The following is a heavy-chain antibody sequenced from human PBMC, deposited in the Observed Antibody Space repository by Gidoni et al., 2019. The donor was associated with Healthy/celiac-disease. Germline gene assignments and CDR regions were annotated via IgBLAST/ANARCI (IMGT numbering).Heavy chain of an antibody. CDR2: IVVGSGNT. D-gene: IGHD6-13*01. CDR1: GFTFTSSA. V-gene: IGHV1-58*01. CDR3: AADPLQLALFDY. J-gene: IGHJ4*02. Sequence: QMQLVQSGPEVKKPGTSVKVSCKASGFTFTSSAVQWVRQARGQRLEWIGWIVVGSGNTNYAQKFQERVTITRDMSTSTAYMELSSLRSEDTAVYYCAADPLQLALFDYWGQGTLVTVSS.